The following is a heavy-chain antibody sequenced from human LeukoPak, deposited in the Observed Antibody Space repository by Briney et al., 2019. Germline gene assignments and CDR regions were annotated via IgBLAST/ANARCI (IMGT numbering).Heavy chain of an antibody. V-gene: IGHV4-59*11. Sequence: PSETLSLTCTVSGGSISSHYWSWIRQPPGKGLEWIGYIYYSGSTNYNPSLKSRVTISVDTSKNQFSLKLSSVTAADTAVYYCARIGRYYDFWSGYSYYFDYWGQGNLVTVSS. CDR1: GGSISSHY. CDR3: ARIGRYYDFWSGYSYYFDY. J-gene: IGHJ4*02. D-gene: IGHD3-3*01. CDR2: IYYSGST.